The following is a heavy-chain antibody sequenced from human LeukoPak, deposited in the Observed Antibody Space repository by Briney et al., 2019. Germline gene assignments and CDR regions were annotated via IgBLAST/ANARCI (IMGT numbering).Heavy chain of an antibody. CDR2: MNPNSGNT. D-gene: IGHD5-12*01. CDR1: GYTFTSYD. J-gene: IGHJ3*02. V-gene: IGHV1-8*01. CDR3: GGYSGYRRAFDI. Sequence: ASVKASCKASGYTFTSYDINWVRQATGQGLEWMGWMNPNSGNTGYAQKFQGRVTMTRNTSISTAYMELSSLRSEDTAVYYCGGYSGYRRAFDIWGQGTMVTVSS.